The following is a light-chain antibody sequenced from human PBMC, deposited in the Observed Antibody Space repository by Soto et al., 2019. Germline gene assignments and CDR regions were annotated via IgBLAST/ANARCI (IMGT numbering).Light chain of an antibody. Sequence: DIQMTQSPASLSVSVGDRVTITCRASQSINNYLNWYLQRPGQAPKLLIRSASTLQRGVPSRFSGSGSRTEFTLTIADLQPDDFGTYYCQQSLTMPITFGHGKRLYIK. CDR3: QQSLTMPIT. V-gene: IGKV1-39*01. CDR2: SAS. CDR1: QSINNY. J-gene: IGKJ5*01.